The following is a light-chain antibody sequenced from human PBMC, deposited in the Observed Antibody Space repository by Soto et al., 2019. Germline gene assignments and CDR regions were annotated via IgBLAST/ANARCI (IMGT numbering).Light chain of an antibody. Sequence: PGDRATLSCRASQSVISTYLAWYQQKPGQAPRLLIFGGSGRATGIPDRFSGSGSGTDFTLTISRLEPEDFAVYYCQLYGTSMYTFDQGTKLEIK. CDR2: GGS. V-gene: IGKV3-20*01. CDR1: QSVISTY. CDR3: QLYGTSMYT. J-gene: IGKJ2*01.